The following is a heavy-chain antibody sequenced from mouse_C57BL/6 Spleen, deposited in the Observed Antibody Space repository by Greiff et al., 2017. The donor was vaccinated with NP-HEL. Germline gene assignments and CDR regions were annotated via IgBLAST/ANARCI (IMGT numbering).Heavy chain of an antibody. CDR1: GYAFTNYL. CDR2: INPGSGGT. J-gene: IGHJ1*03. CDR3: ARRLSINWYFDV. Sequence: QVQLQQSGAELVRPGTSVKVSCKASGYAFTNYLIEWVKQRPGQGLEWIGVINPGSGGTNYNEKFKGKATLTADKSSSTAYMQLSSLTSEDSAVYFCARRLSINWYFDVWGTGTTVTVSS. D-gene: IGHD2-10*02. V-gene: IGHV1-54*01.